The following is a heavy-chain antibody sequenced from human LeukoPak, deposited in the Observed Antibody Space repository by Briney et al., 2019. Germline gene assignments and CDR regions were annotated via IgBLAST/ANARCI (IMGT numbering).Heavy chain of an antibody. Sequence: PSQTLSLTCTVSGGSISSYYWSWIRQPPGKGLEWIGYIYYSESTNYNPSLKSRVTISVDTSKNQFSLKLSSVTAADTAVYYCAREMGGIAARRFDPWGQGTLVTVSS. V-gene: IGHV4-59*01. J-gene: IGHJ5*02. CDR1: GGSISSYY. D-gene: IGHD6-13*01. CDR3: AREMGGIAARRFDP. CDR2: IYYSEST.